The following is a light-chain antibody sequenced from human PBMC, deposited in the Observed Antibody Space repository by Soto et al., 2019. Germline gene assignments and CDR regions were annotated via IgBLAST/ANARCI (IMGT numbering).Light chain of an antibody. CDR2: DAS. Sequence: DLQMTQSPSTLSASVGDRVTITCRASQTITTWLAWYQQKPGKAPELLIYDASRLQSGVPPRFSGSGFGTEFSLTISGLQPDDSATYYCQQYSTYSGTFGQGTKVEIK. J-gene: IGKJ1*01. V-gene: IGKV1-5*01. CDR3: QQYSTYSGT. CDR1: QTITTW.